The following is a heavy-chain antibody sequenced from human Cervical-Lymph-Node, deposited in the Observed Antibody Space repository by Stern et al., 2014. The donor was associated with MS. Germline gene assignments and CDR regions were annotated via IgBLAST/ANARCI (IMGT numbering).Heavy chain of an antibody. V-gene: IGHV4-59*01. CDR2: IYSSGST. J-gene: IGHJ4*02. D-gene: IGHD5-24*01. Sequence: QVQLQESGPGLVKPSETLSLTCTVAGASFPDYYWSWIRQSPGKGLEWIGYIYSSGSTNYNPSLKSRVIISLDTSKNQFSLKLSAVTAAYSAGYYCARGGRMATMFYWGQGNLVTVSS. CDR1: GASFPDYY. CDR3: ARGGRMATMFY.